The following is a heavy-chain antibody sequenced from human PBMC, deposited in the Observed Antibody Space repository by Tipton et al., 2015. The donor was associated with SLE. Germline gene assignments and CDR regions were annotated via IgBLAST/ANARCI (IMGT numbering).Heavy chain of an antibody. J-gene: IGHJ4*02. Sequence: SLRLSCAASGFTFSSYSMNWVRQAPGKGLEWVAIISYDGSNKYYADSVKGRFTIFRDNSTNTLYLQMNSLRTEDTAVYYCASEGSIPVAYDYWGQGTLVTVSS. CDR3: ASEGSIPVAYDY. D-gene: IGHD6-19*01. V-gene: IGHV3-30*03. CDR2: ISYDGSNK. CDR1: GFTFSSYS.